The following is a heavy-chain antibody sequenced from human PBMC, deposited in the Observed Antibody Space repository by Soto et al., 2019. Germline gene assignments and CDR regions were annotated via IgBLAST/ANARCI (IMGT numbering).Heavy chain of an antibody. CDR3: AHELSRYYYVMDV. J-gene: IGHJ6*02. D-gene: IGHD1-7*01. Sequence: QITLRESGPTLVNPTQTLTLTCTFSGFSFSTSGVGVGWFRQPPGQALQWLALIYWNGNEHYSPSRNNRLTVTKNTSKNQVVLTMASVDPLDTATYYCAHELSRYYYVMDVWGQGTNVTVSS. CDR1: GFSFSTSGVG. V-gene: IGHV2-5*01. CDR2: IYWNGNE.